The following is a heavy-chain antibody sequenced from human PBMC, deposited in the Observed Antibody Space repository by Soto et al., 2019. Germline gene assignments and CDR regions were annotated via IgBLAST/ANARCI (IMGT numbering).Heavy chain of an antibody. J-gene: IGHJ4*01. CDR2: IYSAGST. CDR3: ARAREPEYSSSIFFDY. V-gene: IGHV3-53*01. D-gene: IGHD6-6*01. Sequence: PGWSLRLACAFSGLTVIRTQMSWVRQAPGKGLQWVSVIYSAGSTYYANAVKGRFTISRDISENKIFLELNGLTVDDTAVYYCARAREPEYSSSIFFDYWGRGTVVTVSS. CDR1: GLTVIRTQ.